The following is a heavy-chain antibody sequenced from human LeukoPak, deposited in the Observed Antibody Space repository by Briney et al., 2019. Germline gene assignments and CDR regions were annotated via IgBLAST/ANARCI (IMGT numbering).Heavy chain of an antibody. CDR3: ARDMDYCSGGSCSSPHFDY. Sequence: ASVKVSCKASGGTFSSYAISWVRQAPGQGLEWMGWINTNTGNPTYAQGFTGRFVFSLDTSVSTAYLQISSLKAEDTAVYYCARDMDYCSGGSCSSPHFDYWGQGTLVTVSS. V-gene: IGHV7-4-1*02. CDR1: GGTFSSYA. D-gene: IGHD2-15*01. J-gene: IGHJ4*02. CDR2: INTNTGNP.